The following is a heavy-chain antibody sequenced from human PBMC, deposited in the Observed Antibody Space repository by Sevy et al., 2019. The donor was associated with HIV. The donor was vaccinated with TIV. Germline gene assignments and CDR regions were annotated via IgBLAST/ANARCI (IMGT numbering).Heavy chain of an antibody. Sequence: SETLSLTCTVSGGSIRPYYWNWIRQPPGKGLEWIGYIYYSGSTKYNPSWKSRVTISVDTSKNQFSVKLRSVTGADTAVYYCARGGGLTDYGMDVWGQGTTVTVSS. CDR3: ARGGGLTDYGMDV. J-gene: IGHJ6*02. CDR2: IYYSGST. V-gene: IGHV4-59*01. D-gene: IGHD3-16*01. CDR1: GGSIRPYY.